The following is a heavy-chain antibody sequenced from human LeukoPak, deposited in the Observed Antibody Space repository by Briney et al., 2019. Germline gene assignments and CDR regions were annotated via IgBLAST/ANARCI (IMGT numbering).Heavy chain of an antibody. CDR1: GSTFSSW. V-gene: IGHV3-7*02. CDR2: INQDGGEK. CDR3: ARVVNGYVDY. D-gene: IGHD2-8*01. J-gene: IGHJ4*02. Sequence: GGSLRLSCAASGSTFSSWMSWVRQAPGKGLEWVANINQDGGEKHYVDSVKGRFTISRDNAQNSLYLQMNSLRAEDTAVYFCARVVNGYVDYWGQGTLVTVSS.